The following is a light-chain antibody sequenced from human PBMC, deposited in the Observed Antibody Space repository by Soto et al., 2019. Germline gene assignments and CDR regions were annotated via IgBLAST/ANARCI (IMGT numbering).Light chain of an antibody. Sequence: IVLTQSPATLSLSAGERATLSCRASQSVSTYLAWYQQKPGQAPRLLIYDASNRATGIPARFSGSGSGTEFTLTISSLEPEDFAVYYCQLRNNWPPEVTFGPGTKVDIK. CDR2: DAS. CDR1: QSVSTY. V-gene: IGKV3-11*01. J-gene: IGKJ3*01. CDR3: QLRNNWPPEVT.